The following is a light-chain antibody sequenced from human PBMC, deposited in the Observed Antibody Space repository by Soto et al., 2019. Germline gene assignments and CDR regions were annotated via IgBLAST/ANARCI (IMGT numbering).Light chain of an antibody. CDR2: DVS. V-gene: IGLV2-11*01. CDR1: SSDVGGYNY. J-gene: IGLJ1*01. Sequence: QSALTQPHSVSGSPGQSVAISCTGTSSDVGGYNYVSWYQHHPGKSPKLMIYDVSKRPSGVPDRFSGSKSGNTASLTISGLQAEDEADYYCCSSAGSYSYVLGTGTKLTVL. CDR3: CSSAGSYSYV.